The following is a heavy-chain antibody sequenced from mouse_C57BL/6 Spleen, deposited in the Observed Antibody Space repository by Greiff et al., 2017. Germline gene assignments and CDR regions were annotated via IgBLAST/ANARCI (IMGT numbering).Heavy chain of an antibody. Sequence: QVQLQQPGAELVRPGSSVKLSCKASGYTFTSYWMHWVKQRPIQGLEWIGNIDPSDSDTHYNQKFKDKATLTVDKSSSTAYMQLSSLTSEDSAVYYCAREGYYSDLYWYFDVWGTGTTVTVSS. J-gene: IGHJ1*03. CDR1: GYTFTSYW. CDR3: AREGYYSDLYWYFDV. CDR2: IDPSDSDT. V-gene: IGHV1-52*01. D-gene: IGHD2-13*01.